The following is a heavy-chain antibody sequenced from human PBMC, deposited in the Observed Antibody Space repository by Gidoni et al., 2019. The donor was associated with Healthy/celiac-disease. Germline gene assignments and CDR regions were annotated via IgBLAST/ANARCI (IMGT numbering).Heavy chain of an antibody. CDR1: GGSISSGGYY. Sequence: QVQLQESGPGLVKPSQTLSLTCTVSGGSISSGGYYWSWIRQHPGKGLEWIGYIYYSGSTYYNPSLKSRVTISVDTSKNQFSLKLSSVTAADTAVYYCARASVVAATPDLVCGDCCFDYWGQGTLVTVSS. J-gene: IGHJ4*02. CDR2: IYYSGST. CDR3: ARASVVAATPDLVCGDCCFDY. V-gene: IGHV4-31*03. D-gene: IGHD2-15*01.